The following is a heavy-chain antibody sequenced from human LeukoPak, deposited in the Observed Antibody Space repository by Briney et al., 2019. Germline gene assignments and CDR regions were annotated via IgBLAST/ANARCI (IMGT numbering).Heavy chain of an antibody. CDR3: ARGQALHSSSWYPVGHYFDY. J-gene: IGHJ4*02. CDR1: GGSISSYY. D-gene: IGHD6-13*01. V-gene: IGHV4-34*01. Sequence: SETLSLTCTVSGGSISSYYWSWIRQPPGKGLEWIGEINHSGSTNYNPSLKSRVTISVDTSKNQFSLKLSSVTAADTAVYYCARGQALHSSSWYPVGHYFDYWGQGTLVTVSS. CDR2: INHSGST.